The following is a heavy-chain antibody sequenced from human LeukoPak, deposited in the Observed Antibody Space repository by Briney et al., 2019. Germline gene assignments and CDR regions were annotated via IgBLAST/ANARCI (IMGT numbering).Heavy chain of an antibody. J-gene: IGHJ4*02. CDR3: AREWYSSSWYYFDY. CDR1: GFTFSSYE. D-gene: IGHD6-13*01. V-gene: IGHV3-48*03. CDR2: ISSSGSTI. Sequence: GGSLRLSCAASGFTFSSYEMNWVRQAPGKGLEWVSYISSSGSTIYYADSVKGRFTISRDNAKNSLYLQMNSLRAEDTAVYYCAREWYSSSWYYFDYWGQGTLVTASS.